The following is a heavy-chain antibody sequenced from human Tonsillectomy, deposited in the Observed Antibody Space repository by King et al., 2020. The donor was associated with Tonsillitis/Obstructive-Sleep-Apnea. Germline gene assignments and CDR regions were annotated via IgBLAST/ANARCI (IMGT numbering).Heavy chain of an antibody. CDR2: IYPGDSDT. Sequence: VQLVESGAEVKKPGESLKISCKVSGYSFTNYWIGWVRQMPGKGLEWMGNIYPGDSDTRYSPSFQGQVTISADKSISTAYLQRSSLKASDTAMYYCARPTSVTTSYQTDAFDIWGQGTMVTVSS. CDR1: GYSFTNYW. V-gene: IGHV5-51*01. D-gene: IGHD4-17*01. CDR3: ARPTSVTTSYQTDAFDI. J-gene: IGHJ3*02.